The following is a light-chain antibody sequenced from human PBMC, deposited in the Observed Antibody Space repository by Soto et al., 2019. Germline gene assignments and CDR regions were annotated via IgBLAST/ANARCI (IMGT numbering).Light chain of an antibody. CDR1: QSVSNY. J-gene: IGKJ4*01. CDR2: DAS. CDR3: QQRNFRPEIT. V-gene: IGKV3-11*01. Sequence: EIVLTQSPATLSLSPGERATLSCRASQSVSNYLAWYQQKPGQAPRLLIFDASNRATGIPPRFSGSGSGTDFSLTISSLEPEDSAIYYCQQRNFRPEITFGGGTKVEI.